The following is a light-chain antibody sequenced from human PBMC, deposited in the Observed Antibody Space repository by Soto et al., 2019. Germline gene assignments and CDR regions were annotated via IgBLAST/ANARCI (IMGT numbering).Light chain of an antibody. J-gene: IGLJ2*01. Sequence: QSALTQPASVSGSPGQSITISCTGTSSDVGGYNYVSWYQQHPGKAPKLMIYDVSHRPSGVSNRFSGSKSGNTASLTISGLRAEDEVDYNCSSYTSSSALVFGGGTKLTVL. CDR2: DVS. V-gene: IGLV2-14*01. CDR3: SSYTSSSALV. CDR1: SSDVGGYNY.